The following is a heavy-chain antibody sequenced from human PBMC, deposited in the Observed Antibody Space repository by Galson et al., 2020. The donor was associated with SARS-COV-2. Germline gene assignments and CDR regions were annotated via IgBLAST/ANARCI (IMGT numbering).Heavy chain of an antibody. J-gene: IGHJ4*02. CDR1: GDSVSSTSPA. CDR2: TYYRSKWYN. V-gene: IGHV6-1*01. D-gene: IGHD1-26*01. Sequence: SQTLSLTCAVSGDSVSSTSPAWNWIRQSPSRGLEWLGRTYYRSKWYNDYAVSVKSRITFNPDTSKNQFSLQLNSVTPEDTAVYYCARDLGPSGSFEYWGQGILVTVSS. CDR3: ARDLGPSGSFEY.